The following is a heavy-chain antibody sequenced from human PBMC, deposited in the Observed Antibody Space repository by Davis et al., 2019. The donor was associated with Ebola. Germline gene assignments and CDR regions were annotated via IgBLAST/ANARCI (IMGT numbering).Heavy chain of an antibody. J-gene: IGHJ6*02. D-gene: IGHD6-6*01. Sequence: PGGSLRLSCAPSGFTSSSYELNLVRQAPGKGLEWVSAISGSCGSTYYADSVKRRFTISRDNTKNTLYLQINSLRAEDTAVYYCAKSFSSSPRLRYYYGMDVWGQGTTVTVSS. CDR2: ISGSCGST. CDR3: AKSFSSSPRLRYYYGMDV. V-gene: IGHV3-23*01. CDR1: GFTSSSYE.